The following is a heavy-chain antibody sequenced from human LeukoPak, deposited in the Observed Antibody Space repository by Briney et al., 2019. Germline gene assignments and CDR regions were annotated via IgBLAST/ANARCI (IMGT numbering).Heavy chain of an antibody. J-gene: IGHJ4*02. CDR2: IYYSGST. Sequence: SSETLSLTCTVSGGSISSYYWSWIRQPPGKGLEWIGYIYYSGSTNYNPSLKSRVTISVDTSKNQFSLKLSSVTAADTAVYYCARLKVTYYYFDYWGQGTLVTVSS. CDR1: GGSISSYY. D-gene: IGHD2-21*02. V-gene: IGHV4-59*12. CDR3: ARLKVTYYYFDY.